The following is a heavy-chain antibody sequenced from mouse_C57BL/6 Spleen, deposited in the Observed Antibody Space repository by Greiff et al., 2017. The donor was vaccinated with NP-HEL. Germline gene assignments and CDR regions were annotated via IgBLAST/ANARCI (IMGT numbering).Heavy chain of an antibody. D-gene: IGHD3-2*02. CDR3: TRSEANYYFDY. CDR1: GYTFTSYW. Sequence: VQLQQSGAELVRPGSSVKLSCKASGYTFTSYWMDWVKQRPGQGLEWIGNIYPSDSETHYNQKFKDKATLTVDKSSSTAYMQLSSLTSEDSAVYYCTRSEANYYFDYWGQGTTLTVSS. J-gene: IGHJ2*01. CDR2: IYPSDSET. V-gene: IGHV1-61*01.